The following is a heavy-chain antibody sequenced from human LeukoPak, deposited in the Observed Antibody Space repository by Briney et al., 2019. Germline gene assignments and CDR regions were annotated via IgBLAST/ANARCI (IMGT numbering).Heavy chain of an antibody. CDR2: ISSSLDSNI. CDR3: AKVGKAGVYFDY. V-gene: IGHV3-48*03. D-gene: IGHD6-19*01. Sequence: GGSLRLSCAASGFTFSSYEMNWVRQAPGKGLEWVSFISSSLDSNIYYADSVKGRFTISRDNAKNSLYLQMNSLRAEDTAVYYCAKVGKAGVYFDYWGQGTLVTVSS. J-gene: IGHJ4*02. CDR1: GFTFSSYE.